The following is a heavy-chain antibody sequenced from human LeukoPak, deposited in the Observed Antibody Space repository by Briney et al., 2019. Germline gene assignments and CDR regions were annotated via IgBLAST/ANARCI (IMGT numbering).Heavy chain of an antibody. V-gene: IGHV3-11*01. CDR1: GFTFSGYY. D-gene: IGHD2-2*03. Sequence: GRSLRLSCAASGFTFSGYYMAWIRQAPGKGLEWVSYIGNIATTIHYADSVKGRFTISRDNAKNSLSLQMNSLRAEDTAVYYCARMEIVIEPAADSWFDPWGQGTLVTVAS. CDR3: ARMEIVIEPAADSWFDP. CDR2: IGNIATTI. J-gene: IGHJ5*02.